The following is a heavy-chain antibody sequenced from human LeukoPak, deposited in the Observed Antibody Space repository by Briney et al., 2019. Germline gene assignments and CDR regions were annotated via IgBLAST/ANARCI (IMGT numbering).Heavy chain of an antibody. D-gene: IGHD1-26*01. CDR3: AKEDIVGATFFGYFQE. V-gene: IGHV3-23*01. CDR2: ISGSGGST. CDR1: GFTFSSYA. Sequence: GGSLRLSCAASGFTFSSYAMSWVRQAPRKGLEWVSAISGSGGSTYYADSVKGRFTISRDNSKNTLYLQMNSLRAEDTGIYFCAKEDIVGATFFGYFQEWGQGALVTVSS. J-gene: IGHJ1*01.